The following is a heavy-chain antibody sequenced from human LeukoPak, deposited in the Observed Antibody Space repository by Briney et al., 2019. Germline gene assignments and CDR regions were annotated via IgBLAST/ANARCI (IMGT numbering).Heavy chain of an antibody. V-gene: IGHV1-46*01. CDR2: INPSGGST. CDR3: ARLAYSNRDY. CDR1: GYTFTSYY. D-gene: IGHD4-11*01. J-gene: IGHJ4*02. Sequence: ASVKVSFRASGYTFTSYYMHWVRQAPVQGLEWMGIINPSGGSTSYAQKFQGRVTMTRDTSTSTVYMELSSLRSEDTAVYYCARLAYSNRDYWGQGTLVTVSS.